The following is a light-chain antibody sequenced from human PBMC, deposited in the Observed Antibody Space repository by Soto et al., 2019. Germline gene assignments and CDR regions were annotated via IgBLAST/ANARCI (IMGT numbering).Light chain of an antibody. CDR3: SSYTSSTTLL. V-gene: IGLV2-14*01. J-gene: IGLJ2*01. CDR1: SSDVGAYLY. CDR2: EVT. Sequence: QSALTQPASVSGSPGQSITISCTGTSSDVGAYLYVSWYQHHPGKAPKLLIYEVTNRPSGVSSRFSGSKSGNTASLTISGLRAEDEADYYCSSYTSSTTLLFGGGTKVTVL.